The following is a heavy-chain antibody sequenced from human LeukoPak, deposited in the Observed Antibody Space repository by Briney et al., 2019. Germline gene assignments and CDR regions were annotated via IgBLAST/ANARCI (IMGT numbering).Heavy chain of an antibody. CDR1: GYSISSGYY. J-gene: IGHJ6*03. CDR2: IYYSGST. Sequence: SETLSLTCTVSGYSISSGYYWGWIRQSPGKGLEWIGYIYYSGSTNYNPSLKSRVTISVDTSKNQFSLKLSSVTAADTAVYYCARETSQKGAHYMDVWGKGTTVTISS. CDR3: ARETSQKGAHYMDV. D-gene: IGHD3-16*01. V-gene: IGHV4-59*01.